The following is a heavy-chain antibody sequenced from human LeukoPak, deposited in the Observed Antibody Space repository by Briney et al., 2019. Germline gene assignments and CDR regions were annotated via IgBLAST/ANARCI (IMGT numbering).Heavy chain of an antibody. D-gene: IGHD1-26*01. J-gene: IGHJ3*02. V-gene: IGHV3-30*03. CDR2: ISYDGSNK. Sequence: GGSLRLSCAASGFTFSSYGMHWVRQAPGKGLEWVAVISYDGSNKYYADSVKGRFTISRDNSKNTLYLQMNSLRAEDTAVYYCARVLWELLAFDIWGQGTMVTVSS. CDR1: GFTFSSYG. CDR3: ARVLWELLAFDI.